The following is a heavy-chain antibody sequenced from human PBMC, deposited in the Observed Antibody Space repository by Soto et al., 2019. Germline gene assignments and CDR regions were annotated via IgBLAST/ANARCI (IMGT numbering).Heavy chain of an antibody. CDR3: ARYNAASGTYYFDY. J-gene: IGHJ4*02. CDR1: GRSISSANYY. CDR2: IYYSGNT. V-gene: IGHV4-30-4*01. D-gene: IGHD6-13*01. Sequence: SETLSLTCTVSGRSISSANYYWSWFRQTPGKGLEWIGYIYYSGNTYYNPSLKSRVTISVDISKSQFSLRLTSVTAADTAVYYCARYNAASGTYYFDYWGQGALVTVSS.